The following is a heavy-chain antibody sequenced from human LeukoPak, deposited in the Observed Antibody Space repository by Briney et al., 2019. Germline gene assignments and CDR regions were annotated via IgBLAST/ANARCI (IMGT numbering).Heavy chain of an antibody. D-gene: IGHD1-1*01. V-gene: IGHV4-4*07. CDR1: GGSISSYY. J-gene: IGHJ6*02. Sequence: SETLSLTCTVSGGSISSYYWSWIRRPAGKGLEWIGRIYTSGSTNYNPSLKSRVTMSVDTSKNQFSLKLGSVTAADTAVYYCARDAGRYYYYGMDVWGQGTTVTVSS. CDR3: ARDAGRYYYYGMDV. CDR2: IYTSGST.